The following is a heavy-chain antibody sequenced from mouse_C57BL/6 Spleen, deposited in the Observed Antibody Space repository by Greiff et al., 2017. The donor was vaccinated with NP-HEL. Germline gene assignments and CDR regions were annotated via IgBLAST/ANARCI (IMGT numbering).Heavy chain of an antibody. Sequence: EVQLVESGGGLVQPGGSLSLSCAASGFTFTDYYMSWVRQPPGKALEWLGFIRNKANGYTTEYSASVKGRFTISRDNSQSILYLQMNALRAEDSATYYCARRDYGSRECFDVWGTGTTVTVSS. D-gene: IGHD1-1*01. CDR3: ARRDYGSRECFDV. J-gene: IGHJ1*03. CDR2: IRNKANGYTT. V-gene: IGHV7-3*01. CDR1: GFTFTDYY.